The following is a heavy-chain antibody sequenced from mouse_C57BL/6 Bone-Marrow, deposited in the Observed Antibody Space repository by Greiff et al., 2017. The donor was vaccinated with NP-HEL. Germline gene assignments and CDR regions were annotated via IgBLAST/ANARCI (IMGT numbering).Heavy chain of an antibody. D-gene: IGHD2-3*01. V-gene: IGHV1-15*01. Sequence: QVQLKESGAELVRPGASVTLSCKASGYTFTDYEMHWVKQTPVHGLEWIGAIDPETGGTAYNQKFKGTAILTADKSSSTAYMELRSLTSEDSSVYYCTRGWWLLRNFWYFDVWGTGTTVTVSS. CDR2: IDPETGGT. CDR1: GYTFTDYE. CDR3: TRGWWLLRNFWYFDV. J-gene: IGHJ1*03.